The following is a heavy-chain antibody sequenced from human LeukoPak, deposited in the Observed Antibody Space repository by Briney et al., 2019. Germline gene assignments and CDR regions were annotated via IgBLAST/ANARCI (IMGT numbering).Heavy chain of an antibody. CDR3: ARRNSGWEFDY. J-gene: IGHJ4*02. CDR2: INARGGFT. CDR1: GYSFISYY. Sequence: ASVKVSCKASGYSFISYYMHWVRQAPGQGRWWMGIINARGGFTTYAQKFQGRVTMTRDTSTSTVYMELSRLRSEDTAVYYCARRNSGWEFDYWGQGTLVTVSS. V-gene: IGHV1-46*01. D-gene: IGHD6-19*01.